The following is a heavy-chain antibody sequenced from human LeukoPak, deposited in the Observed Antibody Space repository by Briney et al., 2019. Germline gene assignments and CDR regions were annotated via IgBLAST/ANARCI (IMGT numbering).Heavy chain of an antibody. CDR2: INNDGTAT. CDR1: GFTFNYFW. Sequence: GGSLRLSCAASGFTFNYFWMHWVREVPGKGLVWVSGINNDGTATYYADSVKGRFTISRDNARNTVYLQMNGLRAEDTTVYYCATVSDYWGRGTLVTVSS. CDR3: ATVSDY. V-gene: IGHV3-74*01. J-gene: IGHJ4*02.